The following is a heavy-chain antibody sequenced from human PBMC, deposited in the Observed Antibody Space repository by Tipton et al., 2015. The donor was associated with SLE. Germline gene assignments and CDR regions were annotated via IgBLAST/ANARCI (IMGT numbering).Heavy chain of an antibody. D-gene: IGHD6-6*01. Sequence: QVQLVQSGVEVKKPGASVRVSCKASGYTFTTYGISWVRQAPGQGLEWMGWISTYNGNTNYAQKLQGRVTMTSDTSTSTAYMELRSLRSEDTAVYYCARLHYSGSPGAYFYYMDVWGRGTTVTVSS. J-gene: IGHJ6*03. CDR1: GYTFTTYG. CDR2: ISTYNGNT. V-gene: IGHV1-18*01. CDR3: ARLHYSGSPGAYFYYMDV.